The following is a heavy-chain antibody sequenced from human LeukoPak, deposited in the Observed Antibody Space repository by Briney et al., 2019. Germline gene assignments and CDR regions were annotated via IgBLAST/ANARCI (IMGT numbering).Heavy chain of an antibody. V-gene: IGHV1-69*13. CDR2: IIPIFGTA. CDR1: GGTFSSYA. CDR3: ARDRAPGYCSSTSCYYYYYGMDV. D-gene: IGHD2-2*01. J-gene: IGHJ6*02. Sequence: SVKVSCKASGGTFSSYAISWARQAPGQGLEWMGGIIPIFGTANYAQKFQGRVTITADESTSTAYMELSSLRSEDTAVYYCARDRAPGYCSSTSCYYYYYGMDVWGQGTTVTVSS.